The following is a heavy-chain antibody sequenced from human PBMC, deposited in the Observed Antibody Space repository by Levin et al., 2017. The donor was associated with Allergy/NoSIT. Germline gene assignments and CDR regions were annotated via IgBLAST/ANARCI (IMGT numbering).Heavy chain of an antibody. CDR3: TPIMVATEGY. CDR1: GFTFNSAW. V-gene: IGHV3-15*05. D-gene: IGHD5-12*01. Sequence: GESLKISCAASGFTFNSAWMNWVRQAPGKGLEWVGRIKRESDGGTTDYAAPVKGRFTISRDDSKIILFLQMDSLKPEDTAVYYCTPIMVATEGYWGQGTLVPVSS. J-gene: IGHJ4*02. CDR2: IKRESDGGTT.